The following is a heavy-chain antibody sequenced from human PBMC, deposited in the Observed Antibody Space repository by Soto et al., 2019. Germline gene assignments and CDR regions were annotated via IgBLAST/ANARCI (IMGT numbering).Heavy chain of an antibody. V-gene: IGHV4-39*01. Sequence: SETLSLTCTVSGGSISSSSYYWGWIRQPPGKGLEWIGSIYYSGSTYYNPSLKSRVTISVDTSKNQFSLKLSSVTAADTAVYYCASEYSGSYYYYYGMDVWGQGTTVTVSS. D-gene: IGHD1-26*01. J-gene: IGHJ6*02. CDR1: GGSISSSSYY. CDR2: IYYSGST. CDR3: ASEYSGSYYYYYGMDV.